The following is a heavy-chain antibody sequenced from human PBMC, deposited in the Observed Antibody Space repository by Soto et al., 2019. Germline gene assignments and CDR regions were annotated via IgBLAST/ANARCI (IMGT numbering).Heavy chain of an antibody. CDR2: IYYSGST. J-gene: IGHJ3*02. D-gene: IGHD4-17*01. CDR3: ATRGTTGAFDI. Sequence: SETLSLTCTVSGGSISSYYWSCIRQPPGKGLEWIGYIYYSGSTNYNPSLKSRVTISVDTSKNQFSLKLSSVTAADTAVYYCATRGTTGAFDISGQGTMVTLSS. CDR1: GGSISSYY. V-gene: IGHV4-59*01.